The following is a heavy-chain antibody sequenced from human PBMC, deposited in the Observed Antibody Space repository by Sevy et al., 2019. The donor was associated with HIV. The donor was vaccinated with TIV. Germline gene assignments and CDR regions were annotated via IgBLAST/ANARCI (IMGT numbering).Heavy chain of an antibody. CDR2: ISGSGGST. V-gene: IGHV3-23*01. CDR1: GFTFSSYA. CDR3: AKDTSYDSSGFFDY. D-gene: IGHD3-22*01. Sequence: GESLKISCAASGFTFSSYAMSWVRQAPGKGLEWVSAISGSGGSTYYADSVKGRFTISRDNSKNTLYLQMNSLRAEDTAVYYCAKDTSYDSSGFFDYWGQGTLVTVSS. J-gene: IGHJ4*02.